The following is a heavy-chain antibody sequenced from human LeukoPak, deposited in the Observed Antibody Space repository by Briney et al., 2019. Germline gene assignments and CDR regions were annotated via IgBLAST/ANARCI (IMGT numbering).Heavy chain of an antibody. J-gene: IGHJ6*03. CDR2: ISSSSSYI. D-gene: IGHD6-6*01. CDR1: GFTFSSYC. CDR3: ARAPPGIATLAGCMDV. Sequence: GGSLRLSCAASGFTFSSYCMNWVRQAPGKGLEWVSFISSSSSYIYYTDSVKGRFTISRDNAKNSLFLQMNSLRADDTAVYYCARAPPGIATLAGCMDVWGKGTTVTVSS. V-gene: IGHV3-21*06.